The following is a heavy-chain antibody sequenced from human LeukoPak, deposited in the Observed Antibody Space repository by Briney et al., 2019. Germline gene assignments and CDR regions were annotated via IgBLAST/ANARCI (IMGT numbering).Heavy chain of an antibody. CDR1: GFTFSNSA. D-gene: IGHD6-6*01. V-gene: IGHV3-23*01. CDR2: ISGSGGST. CDR3: AKDRTSSPGAY. J-gene: IGHJ4*02. Sequence: GRSLRLSGAASGFTFSNSAMSWARQAPGKGLEWVSGISGSGGSTYCAESVKGRFTISRDNSKNTLYLQMNSLRAEDTAVYYCAKDRTSSPGAYWGQGTLVTVSS.